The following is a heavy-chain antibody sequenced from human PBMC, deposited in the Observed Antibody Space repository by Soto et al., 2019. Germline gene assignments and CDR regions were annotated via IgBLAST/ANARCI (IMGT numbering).Heavy chain of an antibody. D-gene: IGHD6-19*01. CDR1: GGSISSFF. V-gene: IGHV4-59*01. Sequence: PSETLSLTCTVSGGSISSFFWSWIRQPPGKGLEWIGYIYYSGSTKYNPSLKSRVTISVDTSKNQFSLKLTSVTAADTAVYYCARVIGGWYEHDYWGQGTLVTVS. CDR3: ARVIGGWYEHDY. J-gene: IGHJ4*02. CDR2: IYYSGST.